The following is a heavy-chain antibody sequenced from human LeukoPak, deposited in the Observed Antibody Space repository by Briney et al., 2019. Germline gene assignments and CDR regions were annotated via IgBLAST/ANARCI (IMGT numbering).Heavy chain of an antibody. V-gene: IGHV3-30*18. J-gene: IGHJ4*02. Sequence: GGSLRLSCAACGFTFSSYGMHWVRQAPGKGLEWVAVISYDGSNKYYADSVKGRFTISRDNSKNTLYLQMNSLRAEDTAVYYCAKDGWFGGARSYFDYWGQGTQVTVSS. CDR2: ISYDGSNK. CDR3: AKDGWFGGARSYFDY. D-gene: IGHD3-10*01. CDR1: GFTFSSYG.